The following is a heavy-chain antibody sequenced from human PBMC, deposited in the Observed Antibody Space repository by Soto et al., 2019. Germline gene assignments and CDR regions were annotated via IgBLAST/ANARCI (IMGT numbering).Heavy chain of an antibody. CDR3: ARLPVAPQQGSYYYMDV. CDR1: GGSFSGYY. D-gene: IGHD6-19*01. CDR2: INHSGST. Sequence: PSETLSLTCAVYGGSFSGYYWSWIRQPPGKGLEWIGEINHSGSTNYNPSLKSRVTISVDTSKNQFSLKLSSVTAADTAVYYCARLPVAPQQGSYYYMDVWGKGTTVTVSS. J-gene: IGHJ6*03. V-gene: IGHV4-34*01.